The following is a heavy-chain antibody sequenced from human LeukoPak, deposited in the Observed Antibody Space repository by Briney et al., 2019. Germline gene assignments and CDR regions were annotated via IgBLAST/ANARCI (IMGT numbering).Heavy chain of an antibody. D-gene: IGHD6-13*01. Sequence: SETLSLTCTVSGGSISSYYWSWIRQPPGKGLEWIGYIYYSGSTNYNPSLKSRVTISVDRSKNQFSLKLSSVTAADTAVYYCARVVGAAAGTNWFDPWGQGTLVTVSS. V-gene: IGHV4-59*12. CDR1: GGSISSYY. J-gene: IGHJ5*02. CDR3: ARVVGAAAGTNWFDP. CDR2: IYYSGST.